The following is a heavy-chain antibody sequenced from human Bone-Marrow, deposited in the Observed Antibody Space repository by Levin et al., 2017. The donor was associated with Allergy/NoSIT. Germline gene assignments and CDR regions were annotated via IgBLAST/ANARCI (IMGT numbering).Heavy chain of an antibody. Sequence: PSETLSLTCTVSGGSISSYYWSWIRQPPGKGLEWIGYIYYSGSTNYNPSLKSRVTISVDTSKNQFSLKLSSVTAADTAVYYCAAIPEYDYGENYWGQGTLVTVSS. J-gene: IGHJ4*02. CDR1: GGSISSYY. CDR3: AAIPEYDYGENY. D-gene: IGHD4-17*01. V-gene: IGHV4-59*01. CDR2: IYYSGST.